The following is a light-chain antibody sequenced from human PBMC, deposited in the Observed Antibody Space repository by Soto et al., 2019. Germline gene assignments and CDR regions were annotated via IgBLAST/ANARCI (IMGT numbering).Light chain of an antibody. J-gene: IGLJ1*01. CDR2: LNSDGSH. CDR3: QTWVTGIYV. Sequence: QSVLTQSPSASASLGASVKLTCTLSSGHSSYAIAWHQQQPEKGPRYLMKLNSDGSHSKGDGIPDRFSGSISGAERYLTISRLQSEDEADYYCQTWVTGIYVFGTGTKLTVL. V-gene: IGLV4-69*01. CDR1: SGHSSYA.